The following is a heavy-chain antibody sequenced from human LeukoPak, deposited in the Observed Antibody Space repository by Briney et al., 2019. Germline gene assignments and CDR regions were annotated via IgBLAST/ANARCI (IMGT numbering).Heavy chain of an antibody. V-gene: IGHV4-39*01. CDR3: VRRAYGSGSYPADY. Sequence: PSETLSLTCTVSGGSISSDSYYWGWIRQPPGKGLVWIGSIYYSGSTSYNPSLKIRVTISVDTSKNQFSLKLTSVTAADTSMYYCVRRAYGSGSYPADYWGQGTLVTVSS. CDR1: GGSISSDSYY. D-gene: IGHD3-10*01. CDR2: IYYSGST. J-gene: IGHJ4*02.